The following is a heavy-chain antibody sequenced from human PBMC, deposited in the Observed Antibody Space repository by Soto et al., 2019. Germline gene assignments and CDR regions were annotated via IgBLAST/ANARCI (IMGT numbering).Heavy chain of an antibody. CDR1: GITFTSYG. CDR2: ISYDGSNK. V-gene: IGHV3-30*18. CDR3: AKSGISFDY. Sequence: GGSLRLSCAASGITFTSYGMHWVRQAPGKGLEWVAVISYDGSNKYYADSVKGRFTISRDNSKNTLYLQMNSLRAEDTAVYYCAKSGISFDYWGQGTLVTVSS. J-gene: IGHJ4*02. D-gene: IGHD3-3*02.